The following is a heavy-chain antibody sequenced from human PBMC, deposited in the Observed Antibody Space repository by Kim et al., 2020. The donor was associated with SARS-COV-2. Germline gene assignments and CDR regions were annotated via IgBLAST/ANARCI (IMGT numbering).Heavy chain of an antibody. V-gene: IGHV3-7*04. Sequence: YVDSVKGRFTTSRDHAQNSVSLQMNTWRAEDTAVYYCARYSIGYRSFDYWGQGVLVIVSS. D-gene: IGHD1-1*01. CDR3: ARYSIGYRSFDY. J-gene: IGHJ4*02.